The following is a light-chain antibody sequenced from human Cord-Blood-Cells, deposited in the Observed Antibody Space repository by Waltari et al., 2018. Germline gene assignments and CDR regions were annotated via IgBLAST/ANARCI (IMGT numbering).Light chain of an antibody. Sequence: QSALTQPPSASGSPGQSVTISCTGTSSDVGVYNYVSWYQQHPGKAPKLMIYEVSKRPAGGPDRFSGSKSGNTASLTVSGLQAEDEADYYCSSYAGSNVAFGTGTKVTVL. CDR2: EVS. V-gene: IGLV2-8*01. CDR1: SSDVGVYNY. J-gene: IGLJ1*01. CDR3: SSYAGSNVA.